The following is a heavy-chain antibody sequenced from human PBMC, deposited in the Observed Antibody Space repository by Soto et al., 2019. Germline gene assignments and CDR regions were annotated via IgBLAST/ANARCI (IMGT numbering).Heavy chain of an antibody. J-gene: IGHJ4*02. V-gene: IGHV1-8*01. D-gene: IGHD6-19*01. CDR2: MNPNSGNT. CDR1: GYTITSYD. Sequence: ASVKVSCKASGYTITSYDINWVRQATGQGLEWMGWMNPNSGNTGYAQKFQGRVTMTRNTSISTAYMELSSLRSEDTAVYYCARYYSSGWYYFDYWGQGTLVTVSS. CDR3: ARYYSSGWYYFDY.